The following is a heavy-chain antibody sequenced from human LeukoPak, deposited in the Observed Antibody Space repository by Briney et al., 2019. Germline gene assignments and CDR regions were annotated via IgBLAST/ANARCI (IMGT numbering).Heavy chain of an antibody. Sequence: PSETLSLTCTVSGGSISSYYWSWIRQPPGKGLEWIGYIYYSGSTNYNPSLKSRVTISVDTSKNQFSLKLSSVTAADTAVYYCARTRPGYCSGGSCYPPYYGMDVWGQGTTVTVSS. CDR1: GGSISSYY. D-gene: IGHD2-15*01. CDR2: IYYSGST. J-gene: IGHJ6*02. CDR3: ARTRPGYCSGGSCYPPYYGMDV. V-gene: IGHV4-59*08.